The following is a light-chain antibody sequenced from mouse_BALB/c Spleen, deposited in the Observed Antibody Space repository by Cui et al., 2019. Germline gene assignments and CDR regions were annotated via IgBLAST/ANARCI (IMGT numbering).Light chain of an antibody. CDR2: STS. CDR1: SSVSY. V-gene: IGKV4-57*01. Sequence: QIVLTQSPAIMSASPGEKVTITCSASSSVSYMHWFQQKPGTSPKLLIYSTSNLASGVPARFSDSGSGTSYSLTISRMEAEDAATYYCQQRSSYPLTFGAGTKLELK. CDR3: QQRSSYPLT. J-gene: IGKJ5*01.